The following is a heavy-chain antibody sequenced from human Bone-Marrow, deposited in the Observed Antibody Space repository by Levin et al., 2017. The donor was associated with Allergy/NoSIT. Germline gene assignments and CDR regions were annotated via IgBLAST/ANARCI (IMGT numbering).Heavy chain of an antibody. D-gene: IGHD3-22*01. J-gene: IGHJ4*02. CDR2: ISGSGGST. V-gene: IGHV3-23*01. CDR1: GFTFSSYA. CDR3: AKDRTMIVVVITPRLSVRPVDY. Sequence: GGSLRLSCAASGFTFSSYAMSWVRQAPGKGLEWVSAISGSGGSTYYADSVKGRFTISRDNSKNTLYLQMNSLRAEDTAVYYCAKDRTMIVVVITPRLSVRPVDYWGQGTLVTVSS.